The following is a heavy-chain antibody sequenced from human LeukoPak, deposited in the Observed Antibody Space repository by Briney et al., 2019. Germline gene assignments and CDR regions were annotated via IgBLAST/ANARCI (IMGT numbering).Heavy chain of an antibody. V-gene: IGHV1-18*01. CDR3: ARGSGSPYYYYMDV. CDR1: GYMFTSYA. J-gene: IGHJ6*03. Sequence: ASVKVSCQASGYMFTSYAIHWVREAPGQGLEWLGWISVYNGKTDYAEGLQGRVTMTTDRSTNTAFMELRSLRSDDTAIYFRARGSGSPYYYYMDVWGKGTAVTVSS. CDR2: ISVYNGKT. D-gene: IGHD3-10*01.